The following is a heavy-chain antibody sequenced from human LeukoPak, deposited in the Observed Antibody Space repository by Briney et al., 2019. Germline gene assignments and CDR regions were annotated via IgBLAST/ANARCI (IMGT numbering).Heavy chain of an antibody. D-gene: IGHD2-15*01. CDR1: GLTFSRYW. J-gene: IGHJ4*02. Sequence: GGSLRLSCAASGLTFSRYWMSWVRQAPGKGLEWVANTNQDGNRENYVDSVKGRFSISRDNAKNSLFLQMHSLRAEDTAVYYCASTFPYCSDGSCALGGQGTLVTVSS. V-gene: IGHV3-7*01. CDR3: ASTFPYCSDGSCAL. CDR2: TNQDGNRE.